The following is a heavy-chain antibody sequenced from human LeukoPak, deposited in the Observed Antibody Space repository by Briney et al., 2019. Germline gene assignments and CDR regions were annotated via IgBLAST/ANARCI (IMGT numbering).Heavy chain of an antibody. D-gene: IGHD3-22*01. CDR2: ISSSGSTI. J-gene: IGHJ4*02. V-gene: IGHV3-11*01. CDR3: ASAEPTYYYDGGWDSKPGGYFDY. CDR1: GFTFSDYY. Sequence: GGSLRLSCAASGFTFSDYYISWIRQAPGKGLEWGSYISSSGSTIYYADSVKGRFTISRDNAKNSLYLQMNSLRAEDTAVYYCASAEPTYYYDGGWDSKPGGYFDYWGQGTLVTVSS.